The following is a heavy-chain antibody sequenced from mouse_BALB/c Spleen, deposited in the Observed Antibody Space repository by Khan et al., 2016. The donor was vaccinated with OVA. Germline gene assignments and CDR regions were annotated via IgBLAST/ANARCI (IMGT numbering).Heavy chain of an antibody. CDR2: IWSDGST. CDR1: GFSLTGYG. CDR3: ARELRLGGRAY. V-gene: IGHV2-6-7*01. Sequence: VQLKESGPGLVAPSQSLSITCTVSGFSLTGYGVNWVRQPPGKGLEWLGMIWSDGSTDYNSDLKSRLSISKDNSKSQVFLKINSLQTDDTARDDCARELRLGGRAYWGQGTLVTVSA. D-gene: IGHD1-2*01. J-gene: IGHJ3*01.